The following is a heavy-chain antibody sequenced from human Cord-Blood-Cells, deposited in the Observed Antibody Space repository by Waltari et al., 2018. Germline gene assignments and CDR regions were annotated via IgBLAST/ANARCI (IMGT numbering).Heavy chain of an antibody. Sequence: QLQLQESGPGLVKPSETLSLTCTVSGGSIRSSSYYWGWIRQPPGKGLEWIGSIYYSGCTYYNPSLKSRVTISVDTSKNQFSLKLSSVTAADTAVYYCARLATFGGVIVDYWGQGTLVTVSS. J-gene: IGHJ4*02. V-gene: IGHV4-39*01. D-gene: IGHD3-16*02. CDR1: GGSIRSSSYY. CDR3: ARLATFGGVIVDY. CDR2: IYYSGCT.